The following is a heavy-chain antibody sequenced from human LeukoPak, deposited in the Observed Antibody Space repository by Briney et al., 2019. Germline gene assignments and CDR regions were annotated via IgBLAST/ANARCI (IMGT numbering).Heavy chain of an antibody. D-gene: IGHD3-3*01. CDR3: AREGPYYDFWSGYNHYNWFDP. V-gene: IGHV1-18*01. Sequence: ASVKVSCKASGYTFTSYGISWVRQAPGQGLEWMGWISAYNGNTNYAQKLQGRVTMTTDTSTSTAYMELRSLRSDDTAVYYCAREGPYYDFWSGYNHYNWFDPWGQGTLVTVSS. J-gene: IGHJ5*02. CDR1: GYTFTSYG. CDR2: ISAYNGNT.